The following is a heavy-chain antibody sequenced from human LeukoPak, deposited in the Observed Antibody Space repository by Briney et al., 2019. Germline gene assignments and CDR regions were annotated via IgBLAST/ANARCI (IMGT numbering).Heavy chain of an antibody. CDR3: AKDIRVVPAALIDY. CDR2: ISGRGGST. CDR1: GFTFSSYA. Sequence: GGSLRLSCAASGFTFSSYAMSWVRQAPGKGLEWVSAISGRGGSTYYADSVKGRFTISRDNSKNTLYLQMNSLRAEDTAVYYCAKDIRVVPAALIDYWGQGTLVTVSS. D-gene: IGHD2-2*01. J-gene: IGHJ4*02. V-gene: IGHV3-23*01.